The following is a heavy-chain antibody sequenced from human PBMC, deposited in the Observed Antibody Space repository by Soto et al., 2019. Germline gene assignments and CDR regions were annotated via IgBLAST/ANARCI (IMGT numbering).Heavy chain of an antibody. CDR3: AHRWFHYDSSAPGGGDAFDI. CDR1: GFSLSTSGVG. Sequence: QITLKESGPTLVKPTQTLTLTCTFSGFSLSTSGVGVGWIRQPPGKALEWLALIYWDDDKRYSPSLKSRLTITKDTSKNQVVLTMTNMDPVDTATYYCAHRWFHYDSSAPGGGDAFDIWGQGTMVTVSS. V-gene: IGHV2-5*02. D-gene: IGHD3-22*01. CDR2: IYWDDDK. J-gene: IGHJ3*02.